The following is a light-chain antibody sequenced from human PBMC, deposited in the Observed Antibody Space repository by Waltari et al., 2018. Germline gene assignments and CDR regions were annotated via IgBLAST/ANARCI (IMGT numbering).Light chain of an antibody. V-gene: IGLV1-47*01. Sequence: QSVLTQPPSTSGTPGQRVTISCSGSNSNIGSNYVYWYQQVPGMAPKLLIYKNNQRPSGVPDRFSGSKSGTSASLAISALRSEDEADYYCAAWDDSLSVVPFGGGTKVTVL. CDR3: AAWDDSLSVVP. J-gene: IGLJ2*01. CDR2: KNN. CDR1: NSNIGSNY.